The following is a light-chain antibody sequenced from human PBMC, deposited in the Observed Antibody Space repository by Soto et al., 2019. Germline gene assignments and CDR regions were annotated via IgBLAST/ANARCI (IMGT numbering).Light chain of an antibody. CDR3: ISYIPSTTTHWV. CDR2: EVY. J-gene: IGLJ3*02. V-gene: IGLV2-14*01. Sequence: QSVLTQPASVSGSPGQSITISCTGTNSDVGGYDRVSWYQHHPGKAPKLLIFEVYNRPSGISDRFSGSKSGDTASLTISGLQAEDDADYYCISYIPSTTTHWVFGGGTQLTVL. CDR1: NSDVGGYDR.